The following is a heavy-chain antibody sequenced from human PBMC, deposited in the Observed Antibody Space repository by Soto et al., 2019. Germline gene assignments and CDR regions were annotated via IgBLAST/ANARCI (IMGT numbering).Heavy chain of an antibody. V-gene: IGHV3-30-3*01. CDR3: AKENVLFAMDL. CDR2: ISYDGSTE. CDR1: GFIFSGYA. J-gene: IGHJ6*02. D-gene: IGHD3-3*01. Sequence: QVQLVESGGGVVQPGRSLRLSCAASGFIFSGYAMHSVRRAPGKGLDWVAVISYDGSTEYYAESVRGRFTISGDNSKNTLYLQMNSLRPEDTAVYYCAKENVLFAMDLWGQGSTVTVSS.